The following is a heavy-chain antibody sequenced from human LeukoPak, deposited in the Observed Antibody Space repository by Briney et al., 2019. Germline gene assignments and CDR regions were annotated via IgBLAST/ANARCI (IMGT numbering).Heavy chain of an antibody. J-gene: IGHJ4*02. CDR1: GFTFSSYG. CDR3: AKHHCSSISCHGRSSGDFDY. CDR2: TSYDGSNK. D-gene: IGHD2-2*01. V-gene: IGHV3-30*18. Sequence: GGSLRLSCAASGFTFSSYGMHWVRQAPGKGPEWVAVTSYDGSNKYYADSVKGRFTISRDNSKNTLYLQMNSLRDEDTAVYYCAKHHCSSISCHGRSSGDFDYWGQGTLVTVSS.